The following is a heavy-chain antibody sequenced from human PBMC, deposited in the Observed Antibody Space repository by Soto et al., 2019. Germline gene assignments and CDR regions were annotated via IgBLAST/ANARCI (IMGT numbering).Heavy chain of an antibody. CDR2: IYSGGST. Sequence: EVQLVETGGGLIQPGGSLRLSCAASGFTVSSNYMSWVRQAPGKGLEWVSVIYSGGSTYYADSVRGRFTISRDNSKNTVYLQMKSLRAEDTAVYYCARDPPATSHVMDVWGQGTTVTVSS. J-gene: IGHJ6*02. V-gene: IGHV3-53*02. CDR1: GFTVSSNY. CDR3: ARDPPATSHVMDV.